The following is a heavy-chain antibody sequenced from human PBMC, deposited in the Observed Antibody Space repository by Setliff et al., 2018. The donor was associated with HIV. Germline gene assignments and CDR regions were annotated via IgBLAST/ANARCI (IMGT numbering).Heavy chain of an antibody. V-gene: IGHV4-4*07. CDR2: VHNSAGS. J-gene: IGHJ3*02. D-gene: IGHD3-22*01. Sequence: KTSETLSLTCAVSGDSVSGYYWSWIRQPAGWGLEWIGRVHNSAGSNYNPSLKSRVTMSVDTAKNQLSLKLTAVSAADTAVYYCARDRIEVLADSPHDVFDIWGRGIMVTV. CDR1: GDSVSGYY. CDR3: ARDRIEVLADSPHDVFDI.